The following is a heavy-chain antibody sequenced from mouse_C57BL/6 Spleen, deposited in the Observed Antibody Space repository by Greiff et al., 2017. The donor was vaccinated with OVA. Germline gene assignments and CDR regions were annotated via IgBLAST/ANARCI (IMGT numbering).Heavy chain of an antibody. CDR2: IDPSDSYT. CDR3: ATDSSGYYYFDY. V-gene: IGHV1-59*01. CDR1: GYTFTSYW. D-gene: IGHD3-2*02. Sequence: QVQLQQPGAELVRPGTSVKLSCKASGYTFTSYWMHWVKQRPGQGLEWIGVIDPSDSYTNYNQKFKGKATLTVDTSSSTAYMQLSSQTSEDSAVYYCATDSSGYYYFDYWGQGTTLTVSS. J-gene: IGHJ2*01.